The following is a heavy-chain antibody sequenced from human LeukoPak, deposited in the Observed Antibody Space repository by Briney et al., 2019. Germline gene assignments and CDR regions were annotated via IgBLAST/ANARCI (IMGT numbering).Heavy chain of an antibody. Sequence: GGSLRLSCAASGFTFSSYAMSWVRQAPGKGLEWVSAISGSGGSTYYADSVKGRFTISRDNSKNTLYLQMNSLRAEDTAVYYCARDRQLAYYDFWSGYYSPKDYYYGMDVWGQGTTVTVSS. V-gene: IGHV3-23*01. CDR2: ISGSGGST. J-gene: IGHJ6*02. D-gene: IGHD3-3*01. CDR3: ARDRQLAYYDFWSGYYSPKDYYYGMDV. CDR1: GFTFSSYA.